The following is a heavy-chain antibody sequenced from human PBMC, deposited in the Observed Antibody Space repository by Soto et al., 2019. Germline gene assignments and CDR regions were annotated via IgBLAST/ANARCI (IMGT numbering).Heavy chain of an antibody. CDR2: ISGSGGST. J-gene: IGHJ4*02. Sequence: EVQLLESGGGLVQPGGSLRLSCAASGFTFSSYSMRWVRQAPGKGLEWVSAISGSGGSTYYADSVKGRFTISRDNSKNTLYLQMNSLRAEDTAVYYCARRGSGSYYDYWGQGTLVTVSS. CDR3: ARRGSGSYYDY. CDR1: GFTFSSYS. V-gene: IGHV3-23*01. D-gene: IGHD1-26*01.